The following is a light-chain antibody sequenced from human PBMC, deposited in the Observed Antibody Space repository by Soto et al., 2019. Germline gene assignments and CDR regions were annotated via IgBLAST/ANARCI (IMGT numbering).Light chain of an antibody. J-gene: IGLJ2*01. CDR1: SSDVGGYDY. CDR2: DVS. V-gene: IGLV2-11*01. Sequence: QSVLTQPRSVSGSPGQSVTISCTGTSSDVGGYDYVSWYQQHPGKAPKLMIYDVSKRPSGVPDRFSGSKSGNTASLTISGLQPEDEADYYCCSYAGSYTFVIFGGGTKLTVL. CDR3: CSYAGSYTFVI.